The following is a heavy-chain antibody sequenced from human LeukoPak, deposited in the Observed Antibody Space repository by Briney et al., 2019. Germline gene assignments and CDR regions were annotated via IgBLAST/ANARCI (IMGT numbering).Heavy chain of an antibody. CDR2: IYYNGYT. J-gene: IGHJ4*02. D-gene: IGHD1/OR15-1a*01. CDR1: GGSIGTYY. Sequence: PSETLSLTCTVSGGSIGTYYWSWIRQPPGKGLEWIGYIYYNGYTDYNPCLKSRVTISLHTSRNQFSLNLSSVTAADTAVYYCARDRHWTNDWVFDYWGQGTLVTVSS. CDR3: ARDRHWTNDWVFDY. V-gene: IGHV4-59*01.